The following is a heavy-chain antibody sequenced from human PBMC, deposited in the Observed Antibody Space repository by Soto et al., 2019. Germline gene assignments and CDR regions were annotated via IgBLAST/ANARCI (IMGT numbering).Heavy chain of an antibody. J-gene: IGHJ6*02. CDR2: IYPGDSDT. CDR1: GYSFTSYW. Sequence: GESLKISCKGSGYSFTSYWIGWVRQMPGKGLEWMGIIYPGDSDTRYSPSFQGQVTISADKSISTAYLQGSSLKASDTAMYYCARHGRSLLLRFPDSVARLPEYYYYGMDVWGQGTTVTVSS. V-gene: IGHV5-51*01. CDR3: ARHGRSLLLRFPDSVARLPEYYYYGMDV. D-gene: IGHD3-22*01.